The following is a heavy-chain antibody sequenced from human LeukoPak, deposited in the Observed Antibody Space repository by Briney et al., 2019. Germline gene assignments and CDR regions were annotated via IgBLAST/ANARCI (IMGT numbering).Heavy chain of an antibody. J-gene: IGHJ4*02. CDR3: ARDTAARPLDY. CDR1: GGSISSYY. D-gene: IGHD6-6*01. V-gene: IGHV4-59*01. CDR2: IYYSGST. Sequence: PSETLSLTCTVSGGSISSYYWSWIRQPPGKGLEWIGYIYYSGSTNYNPSLKGRVTISVDTSKNQFSLKLSSVTAADTAVYYCARDTAARPLDYWGQGTLVTVSS.